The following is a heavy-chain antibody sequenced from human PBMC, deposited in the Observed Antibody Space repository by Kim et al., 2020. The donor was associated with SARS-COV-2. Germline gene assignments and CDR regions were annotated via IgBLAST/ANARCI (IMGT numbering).Heavy chain of an antibody. CDR3: AKDRPYSSSWYWHDLDY. D-gene: IGHD3-22*01. J-gene: IGHJ4*01. V-gene: IGHV3-23*01. Sequence: GGSLRLSCAASGFTFNSFALTWVRQAPGKGLEWVSAISGNGGRTLYADSVKGRFTISRDNSKDTLYLQMNSLRVDDTAVYYCAKDRPYSSSWYWHDLDYWGHGTLVTVSS. CDR2: ISGNGGRT. CDR1: GFTFNSFA.